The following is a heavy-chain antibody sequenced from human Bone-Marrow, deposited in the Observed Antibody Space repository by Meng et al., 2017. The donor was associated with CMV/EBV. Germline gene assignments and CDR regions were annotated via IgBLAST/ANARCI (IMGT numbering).Heavy chain of an antibody. J-gene: IGHJ4*02. CDR1: GYTFTSYY. V-gene: IGHV1-46*01. CDR3: ARDPRPDCSSSSCSLGD. D-gene: IGHD2-2*01. CDR2: INPSGGST. Sequence: ASVKVSCKASGYTFTSYYMHWVRQAPGQGLEWMGIINPSGGSTSYAQKFQGRVTMTRDTSTSTVYMELSSLRSEDTAVYYCARDPRPDCSSSSCSLGDWGQGTLVTVSS.